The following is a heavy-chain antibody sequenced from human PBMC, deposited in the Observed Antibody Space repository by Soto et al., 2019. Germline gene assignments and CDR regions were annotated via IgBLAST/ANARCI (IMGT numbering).Heavy chain of an antibody. CDR1: GGSFSTYY. CDR2: INNNGNN. CDR3: ASGGSNDSKVAFYX. Sequence: SDTLSLTCVVSGGSFSTYYYSWIRQSPGKGLEWIWEINNNGNNNYSPSLKSRVTMSLDTSKNQFSLKLTSVTAADTAVYYCASGGSNDSKVAFYXWGQGTMVTVS. J-gene: IGHJ3*02. D-gene: IGHD1-26*01. V-gene: IGHV4-34*01.